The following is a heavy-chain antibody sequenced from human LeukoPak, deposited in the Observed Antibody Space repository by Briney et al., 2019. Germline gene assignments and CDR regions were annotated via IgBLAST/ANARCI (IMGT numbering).Heavy chain of an antibody. D-gene: IGHD2-2*01. CDR3: ARWADCSNISCRKSFDY. CDR1: GGSISSYY. J-gene: IGHJ4*02. V-gene: IGHV4-59*01. Sequence: SETLSLTCTVSGGSISSYYWIWIRQPPGQGLEWIGYIYYSGSTSYNPSLKSRVTISVDTSKNQFSLNLSSVTAADTAVYYCARWADCSNISCRKSFDYWGQGTLVTVSS. CDR2: IYYSGST.